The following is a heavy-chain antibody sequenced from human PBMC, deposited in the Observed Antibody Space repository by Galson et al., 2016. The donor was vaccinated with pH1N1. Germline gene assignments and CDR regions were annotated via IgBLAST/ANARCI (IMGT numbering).Heavy chain of an antibody. CDR3: ARRSAVAGVDY. J-gene: IGHJ4*02. CDR2: IYPGDSDT. Sequence: QSGAEVKKPGESLKISCQGSGHSFSSHWIGWVRQMPGKGLEWMGIIYPGDSDTKYSPSFQGQVTFSADKPINTAYLQWSSLKASDTAMYFCARRSAVAGVDYWGQRTLVTVSS. CDR1: GHSFSSHW. V-gene: IGHV5-51*01. D-gene: IGHD6-19*01.